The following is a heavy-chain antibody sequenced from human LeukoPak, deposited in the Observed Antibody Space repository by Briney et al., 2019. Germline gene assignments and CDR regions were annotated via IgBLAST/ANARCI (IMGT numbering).Heavy chain of an antibody. CDR1: GYTFTGYY. J-gene: IGHJ5*02. Sequence: ASVKVSCKASGYTFTGYYTHWVRQAPGQGLEWMGWINPNSGGTNYAQKFQGRVTMTRDTSISTAYMELSRLRSDDTAVYYCARAGLYYDSSGYYSGWFDPWGQGTLVTVSS. CDR2: INPNSGGT. V-gene: IGHV1-2*02. D-gene: IGHD3-22*01. CDR3: ARAGLYYDSSGYYSGWFDP.